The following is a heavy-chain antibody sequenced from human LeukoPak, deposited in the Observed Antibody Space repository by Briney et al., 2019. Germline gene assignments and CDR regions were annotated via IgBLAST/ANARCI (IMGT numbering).Heavy chain of an antibody. V-gene: IGHV1-69*13. CDR1: GGTFSSYA. J-gene: IGHJ4*02. D-gene: IGHD3-9*01. CDR2: IIPIFGTA. Sequence: ASVQVSCKASGGTFSSYAIRWVRQAPGRGLEWMGGIIPIFGTANYAQKFQGNVTITAEESTSTAYMELSSLNSKDPAVYYCARVEGFDILTGYPKGPFDYWGQGTLVTVSS. CDR3: ARVEGFDILTGYPKGPFDY.